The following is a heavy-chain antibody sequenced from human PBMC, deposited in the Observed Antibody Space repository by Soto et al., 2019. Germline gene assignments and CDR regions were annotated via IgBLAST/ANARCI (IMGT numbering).Heavy chain of an antibody. CDR2: FNYNENT. D-gene: IGHD2-2*01. Sequence: SGTLSLTCTVSRGSISSGPYSWGWIRQPPGEGLEWIGTFNYNENTCYNPSLGSRVTISVDTSKNQFALRVTSVTVADTAVYYCARLGGYCSGTSTSCYGFYGMAVWGQGTSVTVS. CDR3: ARLGGYCSGTSTSCYGFYGMAV. V-gene: IGHV4-39*01. CDR1: RGSISSGPYS. J-gene: IGHJ6*02.